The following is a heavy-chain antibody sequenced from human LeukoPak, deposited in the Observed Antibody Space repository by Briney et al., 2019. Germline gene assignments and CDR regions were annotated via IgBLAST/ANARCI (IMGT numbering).Heavy chain of an antibody. V-gene: IGHV1-18*01. D-gene: IGHD6-6*01. CDR3: ARYSSSSGGGY. CDR2: ISAYNGNT. Sequence: GASVKVSCKASGYTFTSYGISWVRQAPGQGLEWMGWISAYNGNTNYAQKLQVRVTMTIDTSTSTAYMELRSLRSNDTAVSYCARYSSSSGGGYRGQGTLVTVSS. J-gene: IGHJ4*02. CDR1: GYTFTSYG.